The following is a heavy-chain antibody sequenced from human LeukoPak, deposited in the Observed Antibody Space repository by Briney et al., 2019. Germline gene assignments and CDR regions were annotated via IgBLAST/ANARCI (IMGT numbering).Heavy chain of an antibody. V-gene: IGHV3-21*01. CDR3: ARGIEWELLGYFDY. Sequence: PGGSLRLSCAASGFTFSSYSMNWVRQAPGKGLEWVSSISSSSSYIYYADSVKGRFTISRDNAKNSLYLQITSLRAEDTAVYYCARGIEWELLGYFDYWGQGTLVTVSS. D-gene: IGHD1-26*01. CDR1: GFTFSSYS. CDR2: ISSSSSYI. J-gene: IGHJ4*02.